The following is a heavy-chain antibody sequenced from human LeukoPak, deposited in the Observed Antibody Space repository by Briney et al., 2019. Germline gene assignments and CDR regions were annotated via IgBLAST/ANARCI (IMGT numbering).Heavy chain of an antibody. J-gene: IGHJ4*02. Sequence: PGGSLRLSCTASRFIFIYHAMHWVRQAPGKGLEWVAIISYDGTDENFADSVEGRFTISRDNSMNTLYLQMNSLRPEDTAVYFCARGGLVTGTKYDLEYWGQGTLVTVSS. CDR2: ISYDGTDE. CDR1: RFIFIYHA. V-gene: IGHV3-30*01. CDR3: ARGGLVTGTKYDLEY. D-gene: IGHD1-7*01.